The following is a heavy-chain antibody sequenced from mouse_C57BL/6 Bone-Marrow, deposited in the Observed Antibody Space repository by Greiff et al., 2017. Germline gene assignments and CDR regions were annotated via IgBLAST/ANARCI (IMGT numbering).Heavy chain of an antibody. V-gene: IGHV1-19*01. Sequence: VQLQQSGPVLVKPGASVKMSCKASGYTFTDYYMNWVKQSHGKSLEWIGVINPYNGGTSYNQKFKGKATLTVDKSSSTAYMELNSLTSEDSAVYYCANPKGDYYGSSPFAYWGQGTLVTVSA. CDR3: ANPKGDYYGSSPFAY. J-gene: IGHJ3*01. CDR2: INPYNGGT. CDR1: GYTFTDYY. D-gene: IGHD1-1*01.